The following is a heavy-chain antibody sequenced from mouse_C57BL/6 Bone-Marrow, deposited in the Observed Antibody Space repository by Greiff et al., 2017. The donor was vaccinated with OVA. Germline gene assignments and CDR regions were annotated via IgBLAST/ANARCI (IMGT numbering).Heavy chain of an antibody. CDR3: AISSYYYSNYDYAMDY. CDR2: IGPGSGST. Sequence: QVQLKESGAELVKPGASVKISCKASGYTFTDYYINWVKQRPGQGLEWIGKIGPGSGSTYYNEKFKGKATLTADKSSSTAYMQLISLTYEDSAVYFCAISSYYYSNYDYAMDYWGQGTSVTVSS. J-gene: IGHJ4*01. D-gene: IGHD2-5*01. V-gene: IGHV1-77*01. CDR1: GYTFTDYY.